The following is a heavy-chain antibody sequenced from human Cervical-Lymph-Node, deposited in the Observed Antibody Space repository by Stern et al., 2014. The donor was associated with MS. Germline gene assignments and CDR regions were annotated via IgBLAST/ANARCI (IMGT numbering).Heavy chain of an antibody. CDR1: GYTFTNYA. J-gene: IGHJ5*02. Sequence: QVQLVQSGSELKKPGASVKVSCKASGYTFTNYAMNWVRQAPGHGLEWMGSINTNTGNPTYAQGFTGRFVFSLDTSVSTAYLQISSLKADDTAVYYCARDRKFYGDFGTNCLDPWGQGTLVTVSS. D-gene: IGHD4-17*01. CDR3: ARDRKFYGDFGTNCLDP. V-gene: IGHV7-4-1*02. CDR2: INTNTGNP.